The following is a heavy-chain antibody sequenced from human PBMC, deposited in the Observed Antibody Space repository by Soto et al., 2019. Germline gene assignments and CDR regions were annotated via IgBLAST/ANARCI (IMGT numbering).Heavy chain of an antibody. CDR1: GFSFSDHY. Sequence: EVQLVESGGGLVQPGGSLRLSCAASGFSFSDHYMDWVRQAPGKGLEWVGRARNKARSYSIEYAASVKGRFTISRDDSKNSVYLQMNSLEPEDTAVYYCAGVRWGDVDYWGQGTLVTVSS. V-gene: IGHV3-72*01. CDR2: ARNKARSYSI. J-gene: IGHJ4*02. CDR3: AGVRWGDVDY. D-gene: IGHD3-16*01.